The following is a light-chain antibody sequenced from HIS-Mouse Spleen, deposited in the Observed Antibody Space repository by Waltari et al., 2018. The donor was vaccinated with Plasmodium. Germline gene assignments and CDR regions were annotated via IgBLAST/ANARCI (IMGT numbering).Light chain of an antibody. V-gene: IGLV2-11*01. CDR2: DVS. CDR1: SSAVGGYNS. Sequence: QSALTQPRPVSGSPGQSVTISCTGTSSAVGGYNSVSWYQQHPGKAPKLMIYDVSKRPSGVPDRFSGSKSGNTASLTISGLQTEDEADYYCCSYAGSYTFVFGTGTKVTVL. J-gene: IGLJ1*01. CDR3: CSYAGSYTFV.